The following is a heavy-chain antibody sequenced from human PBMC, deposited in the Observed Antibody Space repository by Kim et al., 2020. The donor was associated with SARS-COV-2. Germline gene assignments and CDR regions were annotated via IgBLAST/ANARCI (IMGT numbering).Heavy chain of an antibody. CDR3: AKDHPSSGLPTFDS. CDR1: GFTFGNYA. J-gene: IGHJ4*02. Sequence: GGSLRLSCEASGFTFGNYAMSWVRQGPGKGLEWVASVNNGNNPYYANSVKGRFTVSRDNAKNMFYLQMGSLRVEDTALYYCAKDHPSSGLPTFDSWGQGT. V-gene: IGHV3-23*01. D-gene: IGHD6-19*01. CDR2: VNNGNNP.